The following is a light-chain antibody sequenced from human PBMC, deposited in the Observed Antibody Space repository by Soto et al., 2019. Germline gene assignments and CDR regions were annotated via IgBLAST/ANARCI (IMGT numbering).Light chain of an antibody. CDR1: SSDVGGYDY. Sequence: QSALTQPASVSGSPGQSVTISCTGTSSDVGGYDYVSWYQQHPGTAPKLILYEVNHRPSGVSNRFSGSKSGNTASLIISGLQTEDEADYYCSAYTTTSTLIFGTGTKVTVL. J-gene: IGLJ1*01. CDR2: EVN. V-gene: IGLV2-14*01. CDR3: SAYTTTSTLI.